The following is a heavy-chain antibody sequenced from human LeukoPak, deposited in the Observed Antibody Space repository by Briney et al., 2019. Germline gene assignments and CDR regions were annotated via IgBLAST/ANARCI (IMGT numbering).Heavy chain of an antibody. CDR1: GGSISSGGYY. CDR2: IYYSGST. J-gene: IGHJ3*02. Sequence: SQTLSLTCTVSGGSISSGGYYWSWIRQHPGKGLEWIGYIYYSGSTYYNPSLKSRVTISVDTSKNQFSLKLSSVTAADTAVYYCARGQSGYCSSTSCYAFDIWGQGTMVTVSS. D-gene: IGHD2-2*03. CDR3: ARGQSGYCSSTSCYAFDI. V-gene: IGHV4-31*03.